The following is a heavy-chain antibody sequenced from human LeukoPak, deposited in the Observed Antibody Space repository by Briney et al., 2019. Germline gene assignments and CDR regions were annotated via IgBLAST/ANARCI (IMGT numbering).Heavy chain of an antibody. Sequence: GGSLRLSCAVSGITLSNYGMSWVRQAPGKGLEWVAGLSGSGGGTTYADSVQGRFTISRDNPKNTLYLQMNSLRAEDTAVYFCAKRGVVIRVFLVGFHKEAYYFDSWGQGALVTVSS. CDR2: LSGSGGGT. D-gene: IGHD3-10*01. V-gene: IGHV3-23*01. CDR1: GITLSNYG. CDR3: AKRGVVIRVFLVGFHKEAYYFDS. J-gene: IGHJ4*02.